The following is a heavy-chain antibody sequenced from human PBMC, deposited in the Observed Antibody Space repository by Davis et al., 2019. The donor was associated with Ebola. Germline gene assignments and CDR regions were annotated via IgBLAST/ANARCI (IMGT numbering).Heavy chain of an antibody. D-gene: IGHD2-21*01. CDR3: ARVILWWDDDGGGPTTYYFDF. V-gene: IGHV3-23*01. J-gene: IGHJ4*02. CDR2: IGGSGDTA. CDR1: GFRFSSYV. Sequence: GESLKISCVASGFRFSSYVMGWVRQAPGKGLEWVSRIGGSGDTADYGDSVRGRFTISRDNSKNPLYLQMISLRAEDTATYYCARVILWWDDDGGGPTTYYFDFWGQGALVTVSS.